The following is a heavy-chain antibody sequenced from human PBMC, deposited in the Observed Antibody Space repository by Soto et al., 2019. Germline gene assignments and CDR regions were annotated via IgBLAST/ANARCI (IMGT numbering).Heavy chain of an antibody. Sequence: AGGSLRLSCAASGFTVSNYGMHWVRQAPGKGLEWVAVISYDGRNKYYADSVKGRFTISRDNSRNTLYLQMNSLRAEDTAVYYCAKAYYDFWNGPSRRSAFDIWGEGTMVTVSS. CDR2: ISYDGRNK. CDR1: GFTVSNYG. CDR3: AKAYYDFWNGPSRRSAFDI. D-gene: IGHD3-3*01. V-gene: IGHV3-30*18. J-gene: IGHJ3*02.